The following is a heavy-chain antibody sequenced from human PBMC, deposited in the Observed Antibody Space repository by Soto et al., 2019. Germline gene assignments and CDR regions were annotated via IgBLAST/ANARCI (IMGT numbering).Heavy chain of an antibody. CDR1: GFTFSSYA. Sequence: EVQLLESGGGLVQPGGSLRLSCAAAGFTFSSYAMSWVRQAPGKGLEWVSAISGRGGSKYYADSVKGRFTISRDNTKYSLYLHMISLGAEDTALYYCAKYPWSGYDGAFDIWGQGTMVTVSS. D-gene: IGHD3-3*01. CDR2: ISGRGGSK. V-gene: IGHV3-23*01. J-gene: IGHJ3*02. CDR3: AKYPWSGYDGAFDI.